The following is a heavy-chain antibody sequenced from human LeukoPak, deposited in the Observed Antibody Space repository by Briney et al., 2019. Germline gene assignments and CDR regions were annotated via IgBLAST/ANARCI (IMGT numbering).Heavy chain of an antibody. CDR2: ISSGGST. V-gene: IGHV3-23*01. CDR1: GFTFSSYA. CDR3: AKRDHHYWDFDL. Sequence: PGGSLRLSCAASGFTFSSYAMSWVRQAPGKGLEWVSSISSGGSTFYADSVKGRFTISGDNSKNTLYLQMNSLRAEDTAVYYCAKRDHHYWDFDLRGRGTLVTVSS. J-gene: IGHJ2*01.